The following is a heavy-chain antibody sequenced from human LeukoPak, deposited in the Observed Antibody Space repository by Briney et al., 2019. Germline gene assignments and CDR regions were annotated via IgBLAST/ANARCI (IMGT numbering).Heavy chain of an antibody. CDR1: GFTFSSYA. CDR2: ISYDGSNK. V-gene: IGHV3-30-3*01. D-gene: IGHD2-21*01. Sequence: GGSLRLSCAASGFTFSSYAMHWVRQAPGKGLEWVAVISYDGSNKYYADSVKGRFTISRDNSKNTLYLQMNSLRAEATAVYYCARDQVILLAYCGGDCFNYYMDVWGKETTVTVSS. CDR3: ARDQVILLAYCGGDCFNYYMDV. J-gene: IGHJ6*03.